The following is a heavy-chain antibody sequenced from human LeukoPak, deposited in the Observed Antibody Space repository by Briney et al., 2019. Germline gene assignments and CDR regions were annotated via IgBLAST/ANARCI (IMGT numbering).Heavy chain of an antibody. Sequence: GASAKVSCKASGYTFTSYGISWVRQAPGQGLEWMGWISAYNGNTNYAQKLQGRVTMTTDTSTSTAYMELRSLRSDDTAVYYCARVDYYGSGSYSPGADFDYWGQGTLVTVSS. V-gene: IGHV1-18*01. CDR1: GYTFTSYG. D-gene: IGHD3-10*01. J-gene: IGHJ4*02. CDR2: ISAYNGNT. CDR3: ARVDYYGSGSYSPGADFDY.